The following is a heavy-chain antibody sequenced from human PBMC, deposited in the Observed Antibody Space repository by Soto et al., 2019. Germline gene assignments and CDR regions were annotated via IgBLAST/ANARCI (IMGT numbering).Heavy chain of an antibody. Sequence: GGSLRLSCAASGFTFSSYGMHWVRQAPGKGLEWVAVISYDGSNKYYADSVKGRFTISRDNSKNTLYLQMNSLRAEDTAVYYCAKANELERQANFDYWGQGTLVTVSS. J-gene: IGHJ4*02. CDR2: ISYDGSNK. CDR3: AKANELERQANFDY. V-gene: IGHV3-30*18. CDR1: GFTFSSYG. D-gene: IGHD1-1*01.